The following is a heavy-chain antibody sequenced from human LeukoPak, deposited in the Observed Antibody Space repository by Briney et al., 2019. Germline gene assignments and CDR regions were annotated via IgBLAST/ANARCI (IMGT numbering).Heavy chain of an antibody. D-gene: IGHD3-10*01. CDR1: GGSISSYY. CDR3: ARDRPRGPSRFDI. CDR2: IYTSGST. V-gene: IGHV4-4*07. J-gene: IGHJ3*02. Sequence: SETLSLTCTVSGGSISSYYWSWIQQPAGKGLEWIGRIYTSGSTNYNPSLKSRVTMSVDTSKNQFSLRLSSVTAADTAVYYCARDRPRGPSRFDIWGQGTMVTVSS.